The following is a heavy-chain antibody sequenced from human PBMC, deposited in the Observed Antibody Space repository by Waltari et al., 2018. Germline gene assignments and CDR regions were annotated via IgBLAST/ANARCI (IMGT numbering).Heavy chain of an antibody. Sequence: QVQLVQSGAEVKKPGSSVKVSCKASGGTFSSYPISRGRPAPGQGLGWMGGIIPIFGTANYAQKFQGRVTITTDESTSTAYMELSSLRSEDTAVYYCASGSNVVVVAADYYYYGMDVWGQGTTVTVSS. V-gene: IGHV1-69*05. D-gene: IGHD2-15*01. CDR3: ASGSNVVVVAADYYYYGMDV. CDR2: IIPIFGTA. CDR1: GGTFSSYP. J-gene: IGHJ6*02.